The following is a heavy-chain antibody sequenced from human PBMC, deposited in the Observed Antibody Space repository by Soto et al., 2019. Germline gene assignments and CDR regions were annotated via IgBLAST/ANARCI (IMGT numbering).Heavy chain of an antibody. CDR1: GYTFTSYT. J-gene: IGHJ5*01. D-gene: IGHD3-22*01. CDR3: ARENKKTKLIFMIVVVRLHNWFDS. V-gene: IGHV1-3*01. CDR2: INAGNGNT. Sequence: ASVKVSCKASGYTFTSYTMHWVRQAPGQRLEWMGWINAGNGNTKYSQKFQGRVTITRDTSASTAYMELSSLRSEDTAVYYCARENKKTKLIFMIVVVRLHNWFDSWGKGTLVTVAS.